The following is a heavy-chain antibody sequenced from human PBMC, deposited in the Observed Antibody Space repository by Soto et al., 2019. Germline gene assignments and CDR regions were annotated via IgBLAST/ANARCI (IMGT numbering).Heavy chain of an antibody. Sequence: EVQLVESGGGLVQPGGSLRLSCAASGFTFSSYWMHWVRQAPGKGLEWVSRINTDGSSTVYADSVMGRFTISRDNAKNTLYVQMTSLRAEDTAVYYCTRGLENYSYLDYWGQGILVTVSS. CDR2: INTDGSST. D-gene: IGHD1-7*01. CDR3: TRGLENYSYLDY. J-gene: IGHJ4*02. V-gene: IGHV3-74*01. CDR1: GFTFSSYW.